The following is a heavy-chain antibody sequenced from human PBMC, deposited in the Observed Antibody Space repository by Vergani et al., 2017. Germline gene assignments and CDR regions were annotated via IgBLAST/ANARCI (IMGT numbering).Heavy chain of an antibody. CDR3: ARGRRYSYDL. Sequence: QVQLQESGPGLVKPSETLSLTCTVSGGSISSYYWSWIRQPPGKGLEWIGYIYYSGSTNYNPSLKSRVTISVDTSKNQFSLKLSYVTAADTAVYYCARGRRYSYDLWGQGTLVTVSS. CDR2: IYYSGST. D-gene: IGHD5-18*01. CDR1: GGSISSYY. J-gene: IGHJ4*02. V-gene: IGHV4-59*12.